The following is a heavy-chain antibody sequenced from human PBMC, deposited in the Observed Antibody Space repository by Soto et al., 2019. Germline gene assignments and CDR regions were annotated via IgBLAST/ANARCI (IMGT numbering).Heavy chain of an antibody. Sequence: QVTLKESGPTLVKPTQTLTLTCTVSGLSLRTTGVGVGWVRQPPGKALEWLALLYWEDDKRHGPSLRSRLTIAKDISEKQVVLTMTNMDTVDTATYYCVQSLCGGDCLEIYSSHAYNGLDVWGQGTTVTVSS. D-gene: IGHD2-21*02. CDR2: LYWEDDK. CDR1: GLSLRTTGVG. J-gene: IGHJ6*02. CDR3: VQSLCGGDCLEIYSSHAYNGLDV. V-gene: IGHV2-5*09.